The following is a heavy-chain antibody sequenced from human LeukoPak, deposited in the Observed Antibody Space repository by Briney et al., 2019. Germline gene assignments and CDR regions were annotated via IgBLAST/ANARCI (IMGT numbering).Heavy chain of an antibody. D-gene: IGHD4-11*01. Sequence: PGGSLRLSCAASGFTFSSYAMHWVRQAPGKGLEWVAVISYDGSNKYYADSVKGRFTISRDNSKNTLYLQMNSLRAEDTAVYYCARSPTVTRHRYFDYWGQGTLVTVSS. CDR2: ISYDGSNK. V-gene: IGHV3-30-3*01. J-gene: IGHJ4*02. CDR1: GFTFSSYA. CDR3: ARSPTVTRHRYFDY.